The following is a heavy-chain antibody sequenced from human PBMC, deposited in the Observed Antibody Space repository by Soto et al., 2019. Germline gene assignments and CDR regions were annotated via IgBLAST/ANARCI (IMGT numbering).Heavy chain of an antibody. J-gene: IGHJ4*02. D-gene: IGHD4-17*01. CDR3: ARAPVTTKKYYFDY. Sequence: SETLSLTCTVSGGSVSSSNFYWSWIRQPPGKGLEWVAYIYYTGSANFNPSLKSRVTISVDTSESQFSLKLSSVTAADTAVYYCARAPVTTKKYYFDYWGQGALVTVSS. V-gene: IGHV4-61*01. CDR1: GGSVSSSNFY. CDR2: IYYTGSA.